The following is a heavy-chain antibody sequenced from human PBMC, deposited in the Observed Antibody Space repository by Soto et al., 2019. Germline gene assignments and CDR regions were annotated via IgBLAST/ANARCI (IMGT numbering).Heavy chain of an antibody. D-gene: IGHD2-2*01. Sequence: QVQLVESGGGLVQPGGSLRLSCAASGFTFSSIGMTWVRQAQGKGLGGVAVMGWGGRKKYYADSVRGRFTIPRDISKNTLYLQMNSLRAEDTAVYYCAREEIVVVPAAKGEGNYYYYYGMDVWGQGTTVTVSS. J-gene: IGHJ6*02. V-gene: IGHV3-33*01. CDR2: MGWGGRKK. CDR1: GFTFSSIG. CDR3: AREEIVVVPAAKGEGNYYYYYGMDV.